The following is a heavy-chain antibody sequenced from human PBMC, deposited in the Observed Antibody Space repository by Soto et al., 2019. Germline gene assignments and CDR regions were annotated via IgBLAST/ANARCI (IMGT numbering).Heavy chain of an antibody. CDR3: AKVEPGAHPES. Sequence: PGGSVSLSCAASGFPFSSYAMNWVRQAPGRGLEWVSSISGSGDTTYYADSVKGRFTISRENYKNTLYLRMNSLRAEDTAVYYCAKVEPGAHPESWGQGTLVSVSS. J-gene: IGHJ5*02. CDR1: GFPFSSYA. D-gene: IGHD3-10*01. CDR2: ISGSGDTT. V-gene: IGHV3-23*01.